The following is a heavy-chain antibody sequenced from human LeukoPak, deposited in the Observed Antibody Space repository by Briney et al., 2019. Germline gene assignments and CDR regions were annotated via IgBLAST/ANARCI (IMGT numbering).Heavy chain of an antibody. CDR1: GSSFTSYW. Sequence: GASLKISCQGSGSSFTSYWIGWVRQLPGKGLEWMGIIYPGDSDTRYSPSFQGQVTISADKSISTAYLQWSSLKASDTAMYYCARHEGTVRPDWYFDLWGRGTRVSVSS. CDR2: IYPGDSDT. D-gene: IGHD4-17*01. CDR3: ARHEGTVRPDWYFDL. J-gene: IGHJ2*01. V-gene: IGHV5-51*01.